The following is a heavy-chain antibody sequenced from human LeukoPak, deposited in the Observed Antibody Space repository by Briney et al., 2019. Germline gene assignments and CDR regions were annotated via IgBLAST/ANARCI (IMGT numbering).Heavy chain of an antibody. CDR3: ARHTVSGTNYNKSPGNWFDP. D-gene: IGHD4/OR15-4a*01. CDR1: GYSISSGYY. V-gene: IGHV4-38-2*01. Sequence: SETLSLTCAVSGYSISSGYYWGWIRQPPGKGLEWIGSIYHSGSTYYNPSLKSRVTISVDTSKNQFSLKLSSVTAADTAVYYCARHTVSGTNYNKSPGNWFDPWGQGTLVTVSS. J-gene: IGHJ5*02. CDR2: IYHSGST.